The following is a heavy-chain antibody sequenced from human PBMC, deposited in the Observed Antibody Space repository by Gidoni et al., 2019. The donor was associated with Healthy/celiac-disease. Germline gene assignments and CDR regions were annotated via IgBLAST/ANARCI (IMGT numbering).Heavy chain of an antibody. Sequence: QVQLQQWGAGLLKPSETLSLTCAVNGGSFSGYYWSWIRQPPGKGLEWIGEINHSGSTNYNPSLKSRVSISVDTSKNQFSLKLSSVTAADTAVYYCARGGGPPWRGYDFWSGYYTRGAFDIWGQGTMVTVSS. CDR1: GGSFSGYY. CDR3: ARGGGPPWRGYDFWSGYYTRGAFDI. D-gene: IGHD3-3*01. V-gene: IGHV4-34*01. J-gene: IGHJ3*02. CDR2: INHSGST.